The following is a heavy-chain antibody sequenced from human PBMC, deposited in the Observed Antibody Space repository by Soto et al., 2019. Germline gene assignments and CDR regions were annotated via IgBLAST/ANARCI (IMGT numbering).Heavy chain of an antibody. CDR2: IYPGDSDT. J-gene: IGHJ4*02. D-gene: IGHD5-18*01. CDR3: ARPVDTAMVNPLFDY. V-gene: IGHV5-51*01. Sequence: PGESLKISCKGSGYSFTSYWIGWVRQMPGKGLEWMGIIYPGDSDTRYSPSFQGRFTISRDNSKNTLYLQMNSLRAEDTAVYYCARPVDTAMVNPLFDYCGQGTLVTVSS. CDR1: GYSFTSYW.